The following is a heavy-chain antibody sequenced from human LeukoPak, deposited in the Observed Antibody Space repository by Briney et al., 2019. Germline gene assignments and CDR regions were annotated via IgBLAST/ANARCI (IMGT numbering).Heavy chain of an antibody. CDR2: IKQDGGEK. CDR3: ARVGARQILEY. Sequence: GGSLRLSCAASGFTFSSYWMHWVRQAPGKGLEWVANIKQDGGEKYYLDSVKGRFTVSRDNAKNSLYLQMNSLRAEDTAVYYCARVGARQILEYWGQGTLVTVSS. D-gene: IGHD4-17*01. CDR1: GFTFSSYW. V-gene: IGHV3-7*01. J-gene: IGHJ4*02.